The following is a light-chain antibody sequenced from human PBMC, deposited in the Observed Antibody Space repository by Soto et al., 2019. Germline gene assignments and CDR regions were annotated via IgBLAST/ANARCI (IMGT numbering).Light chain of an antibody. CDR3: QQYISYST. J-gene: IGKJ1*01. CDR1: QGITSA. Sequence: AIQLTQSPSSLSASVGDRVTITCRASQGITSALAWYQQKPGKAPKLLIYDASSLESGVPSRFSGSGSGTDFTLTISSLQPEDFATYYCQQYISYSTFGQGTKVDIK. CDR2: DAS. V-gene: IGKV1-13*02.